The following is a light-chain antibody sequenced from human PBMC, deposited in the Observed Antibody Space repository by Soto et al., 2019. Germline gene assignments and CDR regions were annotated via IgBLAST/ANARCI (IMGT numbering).Light chain of an antibody. Sequence: QSALTQPPSASGSPGQSLTISCTGTSSDIGGYNYVSWYQHHPGKAPKLMIYEVTKRPSGVPDRFSGSKSGNTASLTVSGLQAEDEADYYCSSFAGTITLYVFGTGTRSPS. CDR3: SSFAGTITLYV. V-gene: IGLV2-8*01. CDR2: EVT. CDR1: SSDIGGYNY. J-gene: IGLJ1*01.